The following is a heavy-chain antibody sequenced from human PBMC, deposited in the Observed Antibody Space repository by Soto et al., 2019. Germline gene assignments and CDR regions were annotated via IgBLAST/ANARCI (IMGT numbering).Heavy chain of an antibody. CDR1: GFTFSTYG. J-gene: IGHJ3*02. Sequence: QVQLVEFGGGVVQPGRSLRLSCAASGFTFSTYGMHWVRQAPDKGLEWVAHIWHDGSNTYYTDSVKGRFTISRDNSKNTLYLQMNSLRAEDTAVYYCATEIDWWHAFDIWGQGTMVTVSS. CDR2: IWHDGSNT. D-gene: IGHD2-8*02. V-gene: IGHV3-33*01. CDR3: ATEIDWWHAFDI.